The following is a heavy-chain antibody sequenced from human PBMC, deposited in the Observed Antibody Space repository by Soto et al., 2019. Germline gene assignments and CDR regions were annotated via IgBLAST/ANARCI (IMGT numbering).Heavy chain of an antibody. D-gene: IGHD2-15*01. Sequence: GGSLRLSCAASGFTVSSNYMSWVRQAPGKGLEWVSVIYSGGSTHYADSVKGRFTISRDNSKNTLYLQMNSLRAEDTAVYYCARGYCSGGSCYSAQTYYFDYWGQGTLVTVSS. J-gene: IGHJ4*02. CDR1: GFTVSSNY. CDR3: ARGYCSGGSCYSAQTYYFDY. V-gene: IGHV3-53*01. CDR2: IYSGGST.